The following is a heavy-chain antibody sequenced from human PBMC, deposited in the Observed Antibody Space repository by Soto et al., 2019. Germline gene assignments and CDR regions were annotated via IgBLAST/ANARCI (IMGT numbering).Heavy chain of an antibody. Sequence: GGSLRLSCAASGFTFSSYAMHWVRQAPGKGLEWVAVISYDGSNKYYADSVKGRFTISRDNSKNTLYLQMNSLRAEDTAVYYCARDGAESGSYVDYWGQGTLVTVSS. V-gene: IGHV3-30-3*01. J-gene: IGHJ4*02. CDR2: ISYDGSNK. CDR1: GFTFSSYA. D-gene: IGHD1-26*01. CDR3: ARDGAESGSYVDY.